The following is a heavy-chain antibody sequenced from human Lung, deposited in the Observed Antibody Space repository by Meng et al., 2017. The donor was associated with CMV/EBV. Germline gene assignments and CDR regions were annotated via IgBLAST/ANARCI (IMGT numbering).Heavy chain of an antibody. CDR1: GFTFSIYE. Sequence: GESXKISCAASGFTFSIYEMNWVRQAPRKGLEWVSFISVTGSQIYYADSVKGRFTISRDNAQNSLYLQMNSLRGDDTAVYYCARGIRRRDELWNWRRSRNNVFYIDSRGQGRLVTVSS. CDR3: ARGIRRRDELWNWRRSRNNVFYIDS. V-gene: IGHV3-48*03. J-gene: IGHJ4*02. CDR2: ISVTGSQI. D-gene: IGHD1/OR15-1a*01.